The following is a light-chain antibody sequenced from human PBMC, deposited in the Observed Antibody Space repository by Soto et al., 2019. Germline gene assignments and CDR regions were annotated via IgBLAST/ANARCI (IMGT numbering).Light chain of an antibody. CDR2: EVS. J-gene: IGLJ1*01. V-gene: IGLV2-14*03. CDR1: SSDVGRYNH. CDR3: CSYTTRSTLV. Sequence: QSALTQPASVSGSHGQSITISCTGTSSDVGRYNHVSWYQQHPGRAPQLIIYEVSNRPSGLSNRFSGSKSGNTASLTISGLQAEDEVDYYCCSYTTRSTLVFGSGTKLTVL.